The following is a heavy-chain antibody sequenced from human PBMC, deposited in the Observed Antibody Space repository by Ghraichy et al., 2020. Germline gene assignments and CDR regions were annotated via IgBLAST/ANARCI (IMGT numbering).Heavy chain of an antibody. V-gene: IGHV3-23*01. Sequence: GALRLSCAASGFTFSSYALSWVRQAPGKGLEWVSTVSGSGGTTYYADSVKGRFTISRDNSKNTLYLQMKSPRAEDTAVYFCARDLSPYDNSGYYPRFGCWGQGTQVTVSS. J-gene: IGHJ4*02. CDR1: GFTFSSYA. CDR3: ARDLSPYDNSGYYPRFGC. CDR2: VSGSGGTT. D-gene: IGHD3-22*01.